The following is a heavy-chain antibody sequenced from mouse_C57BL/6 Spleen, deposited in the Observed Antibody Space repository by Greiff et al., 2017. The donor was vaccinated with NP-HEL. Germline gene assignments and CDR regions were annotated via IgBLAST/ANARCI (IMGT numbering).Heavy chain of an antibody. CDR1: GYTFTSYW. Sequence: VQLQQPGAELVKPGASVKLSCKASGYTFTSYWMQWVKQRPGQGLEWIGEIDPSDSYTNYNQKFKGKATLTVDTSSSTAYMQLSILTSEDSAVYYCARWKGFFAYWGQGTLVTVSA. V-gene: IGHV1-50*01. CDR3: ARWKGFFAY. CDR2: IDPSDSYT. J-gene: IGHJ3*01.